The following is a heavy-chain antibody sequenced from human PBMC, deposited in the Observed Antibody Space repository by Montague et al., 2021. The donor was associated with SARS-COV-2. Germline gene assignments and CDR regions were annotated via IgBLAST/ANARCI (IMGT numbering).Heavy chain of an antibody. J-gene: IGHJ4*02. Sequence: SETLSLPCTVSGASITDFYWSWIRQPPGKGLEWIGYVHHSGITNYNPSLKSRVTISIDTPKSRFSLNLRSVTAADTAVYFCARITEVVPFDFWGQGTLVSVSS. V-gene: IGHV4-59*01. CDR2: VHHSGIT. D-gene: IGHD2-15*01. CDR1: GASITDFY. CDR3: ARITEVVPFDF.